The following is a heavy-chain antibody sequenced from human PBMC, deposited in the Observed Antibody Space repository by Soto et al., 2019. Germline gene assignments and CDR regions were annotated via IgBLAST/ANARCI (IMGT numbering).Heavy chain of an antibody. CDR1: GYTFTSYD. CDR3: ARSPMVGYCSGGSCYSDAFDI. Sequence: QVQLVQSGAEVKEPGASVKVSCKASGYTFTSYDINWVRQATGQGLEWMGWMNPNSGNTGYAQKFQGRVTMTRNTSISTAYMELSSLISEDTAVYNCARSPMVGYCSGGSCYSDAFDIWGQGTMVTVSS. CDR2: MNPNSGNT. D-gene: IGHD2-15*01. J-gene: IGHJ3*02. V-gene: IGHV1-8*01.